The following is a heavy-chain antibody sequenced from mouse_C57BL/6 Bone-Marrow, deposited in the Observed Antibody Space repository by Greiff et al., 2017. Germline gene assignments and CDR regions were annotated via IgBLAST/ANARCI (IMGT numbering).Heavy chain of an antibody. J-gene: IGHJ4*01. Sequence: LQESGPELVKPGASVKISCKASGYAFSSSWMNWVKQRPGKGLEWIGRIYPGDGDTNYNGKFKGKATLTADKSSSTAYMQLSSLTSEDSAVYFCARRGNYYAMDYWGQGTSVTVSS. CDR3: ARRGNYYAMDY. CDR1: GYAFSSSW. CDR2: IYPGDGDT. V-gene: IGHV1-82*01. D-gene: IGHD2-1*01.